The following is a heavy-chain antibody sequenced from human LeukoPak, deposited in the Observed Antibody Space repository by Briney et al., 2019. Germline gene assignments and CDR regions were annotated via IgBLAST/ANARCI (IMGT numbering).Heavy chain of an antibody. J-gene: IGHJ5*02. CDR1: GDSISSRSYY. Sequence: SETLSLTCTVSGDSISSRSYYWGWIRQPPGKGLEWIGSIYYSGSTYYNPSLKSRVTISVDTSKNQFSLKLSSVTAADTAVYYCASQQPHPYNWFDPWGQGTLVTVSS. CDR3: ASQQPHPYNWFDP. D-gene: IGHD6-13*01. V-gene: IGHV4-39*07. CDR2: IYYSGST.